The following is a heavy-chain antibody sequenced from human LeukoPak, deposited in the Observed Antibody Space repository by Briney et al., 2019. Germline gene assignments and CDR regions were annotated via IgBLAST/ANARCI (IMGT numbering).Heavy chain of an antibody. V-gene: IGHV1-18*01. J-gene: IGHJ3*02. CDR1: GYTFTSYG. Sequence: ASGKVSCKASGYTFTSYGISWVRQAPGQGLEWMGWISAYNGNTNYAQKLQGRVTMTTDTSTSTAYMELRSLRSDDTAVYYCARDQGAGQWLVRWYDAFDIWGQETMVTVTS. CDR2: ISAYNGNT. CDR3: ARDQGAGQWLVRWYDAFDI. D-gene: IGHD6-19*01.